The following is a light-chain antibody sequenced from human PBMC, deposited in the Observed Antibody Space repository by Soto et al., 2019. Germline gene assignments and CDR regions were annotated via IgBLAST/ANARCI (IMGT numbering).Light chain of an antibody. CDR3: LQNHNYPRT. Sequence: AIQMTQSPSSLSASVGDRVTITCRASQDISEEVGWYQQTPGKAPKLLISGASRLQSGVPSRFSGSGSGAAFTLTITSLRPEDSATYYCLQNHNYPRTFGQGTKVEI. J-gene: IGKJ1*01. V-gene: IGKV1-6*01. CDR1: QDISEE. CDR2: GAS.